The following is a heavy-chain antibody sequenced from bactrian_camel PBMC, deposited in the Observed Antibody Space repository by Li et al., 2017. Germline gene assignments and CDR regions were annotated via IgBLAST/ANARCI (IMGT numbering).Heavy chain of an antibody. CDR3: AARGLGADCSGPRRSSAEYVY. V-gene: IGHV3S1*01. J-gene: IGHJ4*01. D-gene: IGHD3*01. CDR1: GFTLSSYR. Sequence: HVQLVESGGGLVQPGGSLRLSCAASGFTLSSYRTYWVRQAPGKGLEWVSIINRGGTTYYADSMKGRFTISRDNATNTVYLQMNSLKSEDTAMYFCAARGLGADCSGPRRSSAEYVYWGQGTQVTVS. CDR2: INRGGTT.